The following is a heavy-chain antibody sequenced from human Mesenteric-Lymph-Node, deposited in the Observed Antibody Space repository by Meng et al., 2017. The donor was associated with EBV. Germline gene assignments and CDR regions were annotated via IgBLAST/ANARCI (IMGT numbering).Heavy chain of an antibody. D-gene: IGHD2-21*02. V-gene: IGHV4-30-4*01. CDR3: ARLTGGDNGATAWGVHWFFDL. J-gene: IGHJ2*01. CDR1: DASISSHGYY. Sequence: LTASDPGLVKLCLPLPPPLSVTDASISSHGYYWSLIRQPPVQGLEWIWYIYSSGNTYYNPSLKSRLTISVDTSKTQFSLKLNSVTAADTAVYYCARLTGGDNGATAWGVHWFFDLWGPGTLVTVSS. CDR2: IYSSGNT.